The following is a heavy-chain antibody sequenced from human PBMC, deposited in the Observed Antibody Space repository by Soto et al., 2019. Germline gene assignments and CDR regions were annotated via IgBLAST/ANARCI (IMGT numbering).Heavy chain of an antibody. CDR3: WGSAY. CDR2: IKSRTDGGTI. D-gene: IGHD3-16*01. CDR1: GFTFREAW. Sequence: EVQLVESGGGLVKPGGSLRVSCAASGFTFREAWMNWVRQAPGKGLEWVGRIKSRTDGGTIEYATPVKGRFIISRDDSKNTLYLQMYSLKTEDTALYYCWGSAYWGQGTLVTVSS. V-gene: IGHV3-15*07. J-gene: IGHJ4*02.